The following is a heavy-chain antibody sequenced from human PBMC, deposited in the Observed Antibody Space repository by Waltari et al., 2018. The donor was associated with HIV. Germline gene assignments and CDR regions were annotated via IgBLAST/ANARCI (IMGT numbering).Heavy chain of an antibody. CDR1: GYSFTNYW. CDR3: ARLVVGSSVNWFDP. D-gene: IGHD1-26*01. V-gene: IGHV5-51*03. CDR2: ISPGDSDI. J-gene: IGHJ5*02. Sequence: EVQLVQSGAEVKKPGESLKIYCKGSGYSFTNYWIAGVRQMPGKGLEWMGIISPGDSDIRYNPSFQGQITISADKSISTAYLQWSSLKASDTAMYYCARLVVGSSVNWFDPWGQGTLVTVSS.